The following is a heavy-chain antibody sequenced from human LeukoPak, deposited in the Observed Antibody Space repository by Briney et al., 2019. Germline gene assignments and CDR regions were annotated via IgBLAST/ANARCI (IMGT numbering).Heavy chain of an antibody. D-gene: IGHD2-21*01. V-gene: IGHV3-21*01. J-gene: IGHJ5*02. CDR3: ARDNYSYRLDL. Sequence: GGSLRLSCAASRFTFSDYSMNWVRQAPGKGLQWVASISSGSVYIYYADSMKGRFTISRDNAKNSMYLQMYSLRAEDTAVYYCARDNYSYRLDLWGQGTLVTVSS. CDR1: RFTFSDYS. CDR2: ISSGSVYI.